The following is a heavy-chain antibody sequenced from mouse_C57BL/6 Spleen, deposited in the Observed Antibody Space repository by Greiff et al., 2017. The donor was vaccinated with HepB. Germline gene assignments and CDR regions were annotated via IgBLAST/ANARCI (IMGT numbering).Heavy chain of an antibody. CDR3: ARGSYYYGSSTQGYFDV. CDR2: IYPGDGDT. D-gene: IGHD1-1*01. J-gene: IGHJ1*03. V-gene: IGHV1-80*01. Sequence: VKLQQSGAELVKPGASVKISCKASGYAFSSYWMNWVKQRPAKGLEWIGQIYPGDGDTNYNGKFKGKATLTADKSSSTAYMQLSSLTSEDSAVYFCARGSYYYGSSTQGYFDVWGTGTTVTVSS. CDR1: GYAFSSYW.